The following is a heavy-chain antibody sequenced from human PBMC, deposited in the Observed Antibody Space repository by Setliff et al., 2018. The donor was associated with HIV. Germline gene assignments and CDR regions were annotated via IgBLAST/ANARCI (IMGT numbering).Heavy chain of an antibody. CDR1: GFTFSNYG. CDR2: IWYDGSNK. D-gene: IGHD4-4*01. Sequence: PGGSLRLSCSASGFTFSNYGMHWVRQAPGKGLEWVAVIWYDGSNKFYADFVKGRFTISRDNSKDTLFLQMNTLRAEDTAVYYCARGKSTVTTNSFDYWGQGTLVTVS. CDR3: ARGKSTVTTNSFDY. V-gene: IGHV3-33*01. J-gene: IGHJ4*02.